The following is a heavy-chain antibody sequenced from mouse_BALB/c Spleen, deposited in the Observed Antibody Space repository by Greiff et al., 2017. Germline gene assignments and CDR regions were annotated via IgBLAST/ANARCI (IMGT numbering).Heavy chain of an antibody. CDR1: GYTFTDYA. CDR2: ISTYYGDA. CDR3: ARDYGSSGFAY. J-gene: IGHJ3*01. D-gene: IGHD1-1*01. V-gene: IGHV1S137*01. Sequence: QVQLQQSGAELVRPGVSVKISCKGSGYTFTDYAMHWVKQSHAKSLEWIGVISTYYGDASYNQKFKGKATMTVDKSSSTAYMELARLTSEDSAIYYCARDYGSSGFAYWGQGTLVTVSA.